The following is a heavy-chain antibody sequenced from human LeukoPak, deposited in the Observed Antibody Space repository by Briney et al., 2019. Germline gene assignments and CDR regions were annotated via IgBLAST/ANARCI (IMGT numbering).Heavy chain of an antibody. CDR1: GFTLSSYW. V-gene: IGHV3-7*01. J-gene: IGHJ4*02. CDR2: IKQDGSEK. Sequence: PGGSLRLSCAASGFTLSSYWMSWVRQAPGKGLEWVANIKQDGSEKYYVDSVKGRFTISRDNAKNSLYLQMNSLRAEDTAVYYCARGVGYKYFDYWGQGTLVTVSS. CDR3: ARGVGYKYFDY. D-gene: IGHD5-18*01.